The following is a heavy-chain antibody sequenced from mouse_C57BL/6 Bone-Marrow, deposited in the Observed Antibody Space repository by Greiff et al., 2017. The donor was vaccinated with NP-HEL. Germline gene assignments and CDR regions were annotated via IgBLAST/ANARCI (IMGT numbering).Heavy chain of an antibody. Sequence: EVQRVESGGGLVQSGRSLRLSCATSGFTFSDFYMEWVRQAPGKGLEWIAASRNKANDYTTEYSASVKGRFIVSRDTSQSILYLQMNALRAEDTAIYYCARDAEGNPFAYWGQGTLVTVSA. V-gene: IGHV7-1*01. CDR2: SRNKANDYTT. CDR3: ARDAEGNPFAY. CDR1: GFTFSDFY. D-gene: IGHD2-1*01. J-gene: IGHJ3*01.